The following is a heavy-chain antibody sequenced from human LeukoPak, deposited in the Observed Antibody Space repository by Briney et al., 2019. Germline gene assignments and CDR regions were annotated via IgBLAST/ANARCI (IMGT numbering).Heavy chain of an antibody. CDR3: ARDPYSCSGGSCYYYYGMDV. J-gene: IGHJ6*02. Sequence: SVKVSCKASGGTFSSYAISWVRQAPGQGLEWMGRIIPILGIANYAQKFRGRVTITADKSTSTAYMELSSLRSEDTAVYYCARDPYSCSGGSCYYYYGMDVWGQGTTVTVSS. V-gene: IGHV1-69*04. CDR1: GGTFSSYA. D-gene: IGHD2-15*01. CDR2: IIPILGIA.